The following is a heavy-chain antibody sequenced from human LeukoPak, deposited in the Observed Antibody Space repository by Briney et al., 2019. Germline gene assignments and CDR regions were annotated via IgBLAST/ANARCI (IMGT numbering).Heavy chain of an antibody. V-gene: IGHV1-18*01. D-gene: IGHD3-10*01. J-gene: IGHJ6*03. Sequence: ASVKVSCKASGYTFTSYGISWVRQAPGQGLEWMGWISAYNGNTNYAQKPQGRVTMTTDTSTSTAYMELRSLRSDDTAVYYCARDPSGVYYYYYMDVWGKGTTVAVSS. CDR3: ARDPSGVYYYYYMDV. CDR2: ISAYNGNT. CDR1: GYTFTSYG.